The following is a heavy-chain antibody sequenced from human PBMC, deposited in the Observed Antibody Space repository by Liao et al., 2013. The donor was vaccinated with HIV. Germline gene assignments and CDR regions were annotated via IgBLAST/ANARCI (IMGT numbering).Heavy chain of an antibody. CDR3: ARDRPVVGGTEDAFDI. V-gene: IGHV4-4*07. Sequence: QVQLQESGPGLVKPSETLSLTCTVSGGSISSYYWSWIRQPAGKGLEWIGRIYTSGSTNYNASLKSRVTMSVDTSKNQFSLKLSSVTAADTAVYYCARDRPVVGGTEDAFDIWAKGQWSPSLQ. D-gene: IGHD1-26*01. CDR2: IYTSGST. J-gene: IGHJ3*02. CDR1: GGSISSYY.